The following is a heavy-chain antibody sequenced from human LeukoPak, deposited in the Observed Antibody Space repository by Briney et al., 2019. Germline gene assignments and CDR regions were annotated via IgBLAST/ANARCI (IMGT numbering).Heavy chain of an antibody. CDR3: AKALSYSRSSSPIDY. D-gene: IGHD6-6*01. J-gene: IGHJ4*02. CDR1: GFSFNTYT. Sequence: GGSLRLSCVGSGFSFNTYTMNWVRQAPGKGLEWVSSIVRSSANIYDADSVRGRFTISRDNAKNSLYLQMNSLRTEDTAFYYCAKALSYSRSSSPIDYWGQGTLVTVSS. V-gene: IGHV3-21*04. CDR2: IVRSSANI.